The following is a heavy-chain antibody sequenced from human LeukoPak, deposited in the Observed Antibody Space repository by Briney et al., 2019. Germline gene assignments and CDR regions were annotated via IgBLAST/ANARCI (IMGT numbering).Heavy chain of an antibody. V-gene: IGHV1-24*01. Sequence: VASVKVSCKVSGYTLPELSMHWVRQAPGKGLEWMGGFDPEDGETIYAQKFQGRVTMTEDTSTDTAYMELSSLRSEDTAVYYCATAGDSSGYYPGDWGQGTLVTVSS. CDR3: ATAGDSSGYYPGD. CDR2: FDPEDGET. J-gene: IGHJ4*02. D-gene: IGHD3-22*01. CDR1: GYTLPELS.